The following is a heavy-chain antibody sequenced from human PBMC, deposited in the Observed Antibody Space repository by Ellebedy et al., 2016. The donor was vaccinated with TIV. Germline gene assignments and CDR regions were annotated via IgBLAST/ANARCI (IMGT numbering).Heavy chain of an antibody. V-gene: IGHV1-24*01. CDR1: GYTLTELS. J-gene: IGHJ4*02. Sequence: AASVKVSCKVSGYTLTELSMHWVRQAPGKGLEWMGGFDPEDGETIYAQKFQGRVTMTRDTSTSTVYMELSSLRSEDTAVYYCARDRGGEEQQPDLDYWGQGTLVTVSS. D-gene: IGHD6-13*01. CDR2: FDPEDGET. CDR3: ARDRGGEEQQPDLDY.